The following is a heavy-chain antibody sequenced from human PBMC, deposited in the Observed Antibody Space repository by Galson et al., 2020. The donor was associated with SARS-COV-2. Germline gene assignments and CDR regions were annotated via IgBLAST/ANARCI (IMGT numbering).Heavy chain of an antibody. Sequence: VTNSGGSLRLSCKGSGYSFTSYWIGWVRQMPGKGLEWMGIIYPGDSDPRYSPSFQGQVTISADKSISTAYLQWSSLKASDTAMYYCARAPLWFGEFISAFDIWGQGTMVTVSS. CDR1: GYSFTSYW. J-gene: IGHJ3*02. V-gene: IGHV5-51*01. D-gene: IGHD3-10*01. CDR3: ARAPLWFGEFISAFDI. CDR2: IYPGDSDP.